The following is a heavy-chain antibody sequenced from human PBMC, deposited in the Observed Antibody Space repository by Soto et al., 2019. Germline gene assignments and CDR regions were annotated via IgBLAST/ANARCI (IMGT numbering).Heavy chain of an antibody. D-gene: IGHD5-18*01. V-gene: IGHV3-53*01. CDR1: GLAVTSNY. Sequence: GSLRLSCAASGLAVTSNYMSWVRQAPGKGLEWVSIVYSSGTTYYADSVKGRFTFSRDKSKNTIYLQMRNLRAEDTAVYYCARVDTYDYYYSMDVWGQGTTVTVSS. CDR3: ARVDTYDYYYSMDV. CDR2: VYSSGTT. J-gene: IGHJ6*02.